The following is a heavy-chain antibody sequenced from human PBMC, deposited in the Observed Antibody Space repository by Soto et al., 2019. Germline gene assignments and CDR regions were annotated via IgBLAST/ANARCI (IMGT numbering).Heavy chain of an antibody. CDR2: ISGSGGST. V-gene: IGHV3-23*01. D-gene: IGHD3-10*01. CDR3: AKDYSLGPRPSGRNVMPDDAFEI. Sequence: GGSLRLSCAASGFTFSSYAMSWVRQAPGKGLEWVSAISGSGGSTYYADSVKGRFTISRDNSKNTLYLQMNGLRAEDTAVYYCAKDYSLGPRPSGRNVMPDDAFEIWGQGTMVTVSS. J-gene: IGHJ3*02. CDR1: GFTFSSYA.